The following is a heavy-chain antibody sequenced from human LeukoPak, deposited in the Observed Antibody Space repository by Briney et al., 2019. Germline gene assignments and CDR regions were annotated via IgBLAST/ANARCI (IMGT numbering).Heavy chain of an antibody. Sequence: GGSLRLSCEAAGFTFRNYEFNWGRQAPGKGLEWVSYISSSAVTKKYADSVRCRFTISRDNAKNSLYLDMTSLRAEDTAVHDCAREYGYDSYFDFSAQGVLVSVSS. CDR2: ISSSAVTK. J-gene: IGHJ5*01. CDR3: AREYGYDSYFDF. D-gene: IGHD5-12*01. V-gene: IGHV3-48*03. CDR1: GFTFRNYE.